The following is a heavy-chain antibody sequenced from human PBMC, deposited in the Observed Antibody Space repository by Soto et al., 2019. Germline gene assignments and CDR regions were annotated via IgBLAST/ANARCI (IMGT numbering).Heavy chain of an antibody. J-gene: IGHJ4*02. CDR2: ISFDGSNK. D-gene: IGHD3-9*01. CDR3: ARDYYDILTGYLVGPFDY. V-gene: IGHV3-30-3*01. Sequence: QVQLVESGGGVVQPGRSLRLSCAASGFTFSTYAMHWVRQAPGKGLEWVAVISFDGSNKYYADSVKGRFTISRDNSKNTRYLQMNSLRAEDTAVYYCARDYYDILTGYLVGPFDYWGQGTLVTVSS. CDR1: GFTFSTYA.